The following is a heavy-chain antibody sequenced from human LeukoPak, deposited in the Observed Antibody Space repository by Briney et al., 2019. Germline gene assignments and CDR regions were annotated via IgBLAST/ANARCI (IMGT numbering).Heavy chain of an antibody. V-gene: IGHV3-21*04. CDR1: GFAFSSYS. CDR2: ISSSSSYI. J-gene: IGHJ4*02. Sequence: GSLRLSCAASGFAFSSYSMNWVRQAPGKGLEWVSSISSSSSYIYYADSVKGRFTISRDNAKNSLYLQMNSLRAEDTAVYYCAKDTLLYSSSWLRGGYYFDYWGQGTLVTVSS. CDR3: AKDTLLYSSSWLRGGYYFDY. D-gene: IGHD6-13*01.